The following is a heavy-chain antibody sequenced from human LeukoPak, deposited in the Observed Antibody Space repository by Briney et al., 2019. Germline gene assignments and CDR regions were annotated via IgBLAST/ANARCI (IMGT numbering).Heavy chain of an antibody. J-gene: IGHJ5*02. V-gene: IGHV1-2*02. CDR1: GYNLTGYY. CDR3: ATLYCSATRCSYNWFDP. CDR2: IKPNGGGT. Sequence: ASVKVSCKSSGYNLTGYYMHWVRQAPGHGLEWMGCIKPNGGGTIHAQQFQGRVTMTRDTSIRTAYMELSRLRSDATAMSYCATLYCSATRCSYNWFDPWGTGTLVTVSS. D-gene: IGHD2-2*01.